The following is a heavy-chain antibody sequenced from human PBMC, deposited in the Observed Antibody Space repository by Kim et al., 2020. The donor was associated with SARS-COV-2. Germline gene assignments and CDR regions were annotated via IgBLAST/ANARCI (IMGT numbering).Heavy chain of an antibody. V-gene: IGHV1-18*01. D-gene: IGHD3-10*01. CDR3: ARDNYVKSDLNYYYHGMDV. J-gene: IGHJ6*02. CDR1: GYTFANFG. Sequence: ASVKVSCKASGYTFANFGVSWLRQAPGQGPEWMGWISPYNGKTIYSEKFQGRVTLTTDTSTSTAYMELGSLGPNDTAVFYCARDNYVKSDLNYYYHGMDVWGQGTTVTVSS. CDR2: ISPYNGKT.